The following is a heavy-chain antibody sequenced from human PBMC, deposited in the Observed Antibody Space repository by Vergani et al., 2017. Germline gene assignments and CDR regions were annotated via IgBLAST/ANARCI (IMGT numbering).Heavy chain of an antibody. D-gene: IGHD2-2*02. V-gene: IGHV3-30-3*01. CDR3: VRDRDLCAGGRCYTEAWDY. CDR2: ISFDGTNE. Sequence: QVQLVESGGGVVQPGTSLRLSCVVSGFALNRHAMYWVRQAPGKGLEWVVGISFDGTNEYYPDLVKGRFTISRDIAKNTLYLQVKMLRLEDTGVYQCVRDRDLCAGGRCYTEAWDYWGQGTLVTVSS. CDR1: GFALNRHA. J-gene: IGHJ4*02.